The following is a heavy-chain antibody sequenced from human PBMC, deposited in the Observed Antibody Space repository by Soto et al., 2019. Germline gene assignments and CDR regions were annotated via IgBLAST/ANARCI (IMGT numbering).Heavy chain of an antibody. CDR3: ARHRSGYVTKAFDI. D-gene: IGHD5-12*01. Sequence: GESLKISCKGSGYSFTSYWIGLVRQIPWKGLEWMWIIYPCDSDTTYSPSFQCQGTISADKSISTAYLQWSSLKSSDTARYYCARHRSGYVTKAFDICGQGTVVTVSS. CDR2: IYPCDSDT. V-gene: IGHV5-51*01. CDR1: GYSFTSYW. J-gene: IGHJ3*02.